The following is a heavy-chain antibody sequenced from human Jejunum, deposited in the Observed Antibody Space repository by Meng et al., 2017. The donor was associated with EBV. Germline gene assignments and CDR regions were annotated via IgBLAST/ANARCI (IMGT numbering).Heavy chain of an antibody. D-gene: IGHD3-16*01. J-gene: IGHJ2*01. CDR1: AYTFAGYY. CDR2: INPNSGGA. CDR3: AREGLVGDLRYFDL. Sequence: VQVGQSGAEVKKPGASVKVSCKASAYTFAGYYMHWVRQAPGQGLEWMGRINPNSGGANYAQKFQGRVTMTRDTSISTAYMELSRLRSDDTAVYYCAREGLVGDLRYFDLWGRGTLVTVSS. V-gene: IGHV1-2*06.